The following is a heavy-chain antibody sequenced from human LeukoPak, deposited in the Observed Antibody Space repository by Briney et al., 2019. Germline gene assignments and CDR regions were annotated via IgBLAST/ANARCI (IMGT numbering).Heavy chain of an antibody. V-gene: IGHV3-48*03. CDR3: STLTMASDFDY. CDR2: ISSSGGTR. J-gene: IGHJ4*02. CDR1: RFAFSVYE. D-gene: IGHD5-24*01. Sequence: GGSLRLSCAASRFAFSVYEMYWVRQAPGKGLEWIAYISSSGGTRHYADSVRGRFTISRDNAKNSLYQQMNSLRAEDTAVYYCSTLTMASDFDYWGQGTLVTVSS.